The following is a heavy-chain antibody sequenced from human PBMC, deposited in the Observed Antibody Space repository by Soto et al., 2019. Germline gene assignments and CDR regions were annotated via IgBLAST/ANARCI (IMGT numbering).Heavy chain of an antibody. D-gene: IGHD2-8*02. J-gene: IGHJ4*02. V-gene: IGHV4-34*01. Sequence: QVQLQQWGAGLLKPSETLSLTCAVYGGSFSGYYWNWIRQPPGTGLEWIGEINHSGGTNYNPSLKSRVTISVDTSENQFSLKLTSVTAADTAVYYCARDKITGLFDYWGQGTLVTVSS. CDR3: ARDKITGLFDY. CDR2: INHSGGT. CDR1: GGSFSGYY.